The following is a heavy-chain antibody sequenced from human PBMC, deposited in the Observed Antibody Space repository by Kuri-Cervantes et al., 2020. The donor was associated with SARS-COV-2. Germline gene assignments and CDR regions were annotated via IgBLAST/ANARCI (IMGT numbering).Heavy chain of an antibody. CDR1: GFTFSDYY. J-gene: IGHJ2*01. D-gene: IGHD4-17*01. V-gene: IGHV3-11*01. Sequence: GESLKISCAASGFTFSDYYMSWVRQAPGKGLEWVSYISSSGSTIYYADSVKGRFTISRDNAKNSLYLQMNSLRAEDTAVYYCARNPTYGDYPYWYFDLWGRGTLVTVSS. CDR2: ISSSGSTI. CDR3: ARNPTYGDYPYWYFDL.